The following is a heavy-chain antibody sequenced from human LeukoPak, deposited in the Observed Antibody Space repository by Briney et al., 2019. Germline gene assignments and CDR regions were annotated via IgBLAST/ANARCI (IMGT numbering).Heavy chain of an antibody. D-gene: IGHD6-13*01. Sequence: ASVKVSCKASGYTFTSYYMHWVRQAPGKGLEWMGGFDPEDGETIYAQKFQGRVTMTEDTSTDTAYMELSSLRSEDTAVYYCATDPRSSSFGRANNWFDPWGQGTLVTVSS. CDR2: FDPEDGET. J-gene: IGHJ5*02. CDR1: GYTFTSYY. V-gene: IGHV1-24*01. CDR3: ATDPRSSSFGRANNWFDP.